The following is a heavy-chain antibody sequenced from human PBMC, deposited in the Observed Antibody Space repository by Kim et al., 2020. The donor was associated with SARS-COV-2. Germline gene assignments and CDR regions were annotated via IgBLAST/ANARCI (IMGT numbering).Heavy chain of an antibody. CDR3: ARPYYYDSSGYPRFSGDAFDI. Sequence: SETLSLTCAVYGGSFSGYYWSWIRQPPGKGLEWIGEINHSGNTNYNPSLKSRVTISVDTSKNQFSLKLSSVTAADTAVYYCARPYYYDSSGYPRFSGDAFDIWGQGTMVTVSS. CDR2: INHSGNT. CDR1: GGSFSGYY. J-gene: IGHJ3*02. V-gene: IGHV4-34*01. D-gene: IGHD3-22*01.